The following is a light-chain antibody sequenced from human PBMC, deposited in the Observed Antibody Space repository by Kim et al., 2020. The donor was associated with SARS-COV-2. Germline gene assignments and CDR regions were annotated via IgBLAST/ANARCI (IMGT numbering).Light chain of an antibody. CDR1: QSVSSY. CDR2: DAS. V-gene: IGKV3-11*01. CDR3: QQRSNWPT. J-gene: IGKJ1*01. Sequence: SLSAGERATLSGRASQSVSSYLAWYQQKPGQAPRLLIYDASNRATGITARFSGSGSGTDFTLTISSLEPEDFAVYYCQQRSNWPTFGQGTKVDIK.